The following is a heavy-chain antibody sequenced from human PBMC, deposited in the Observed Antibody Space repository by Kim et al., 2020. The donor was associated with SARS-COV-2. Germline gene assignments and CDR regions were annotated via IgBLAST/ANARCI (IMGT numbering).Heavy chain of an antibody. CDR3: AREDISAVAGCFDY. CDR1: GFTFSSYA. V-gene: IGHV3-30-3*01. CDR2: ISYDGSNK. Sequence: GGSLRLSCAASGFTFSSYAMHWVRQAPGKGLEWVAVISYDGSNKYYADSVKGRFTISRDNSKNTLYLQMNSLRAEDTAVYYCAREDISAVAGCFDYWGPGTLVTVSS. J-gene: IGHJ4*02. D-gene: IGHD6-19*01.